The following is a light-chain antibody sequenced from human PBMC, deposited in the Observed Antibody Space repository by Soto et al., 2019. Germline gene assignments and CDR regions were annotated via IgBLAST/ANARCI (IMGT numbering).Light chain of an antibody. V-gene: IGKV1-9*01. J-gene: IGKJ3*01. CDR3: QQLISVIFP. Sequence: DIQLTQSPSSLSASIGDRVTITCRASQDIASYLAWYQQKPGKAPKLLIYAASTLQSGVPSRFSGSGSGTAFFPITSSLLHHDFATYYYQQLISVIFPFGHGTKVDIK. CDR1: QDIASY. CDR2: AAS.